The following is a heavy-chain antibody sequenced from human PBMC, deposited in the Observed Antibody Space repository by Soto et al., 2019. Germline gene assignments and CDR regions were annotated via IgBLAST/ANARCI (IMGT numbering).Heavy chain of an antibody. D-gene: IGHD2-21*02. CDR2: MYYSGST. CDR1: GGYISSYY. V-gene: IGHV4-59*01. Sequence: SETLSLTCTVSGGYISSYYWSWVRQPPGKGLEWIGYMYYSGSTNYNPSLKSRVTMSVDTSKKRFSLKLTSVTAEDTAIYYCIESGDWSRAFDYCGQGALVTVSS. CDR3: IESGDWSRAFDY. J-gene: IGHJ4*02.